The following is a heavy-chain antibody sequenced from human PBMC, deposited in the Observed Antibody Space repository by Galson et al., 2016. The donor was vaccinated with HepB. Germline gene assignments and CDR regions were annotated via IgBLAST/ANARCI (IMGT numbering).Heavy chain of an antibody. Sequence: SLRLSCAASGFVFNNYPMTWVRQAPGKGLEGVSTIGSGGFQHYADSVKGRFTVSRDNSRNTLYLQMDSLPADDTALYFCAREGYSSGHCGAFDIWAEGLWSPSLQ. J-gene: IGHJ3*02. CDR2: IGSGGFQ. CDR1: GFVFNNYP. D-gene: IGHD6-19*01. CDR3: AREGYSSGHCGAFDI. V-gene: IGHV3-23*01.